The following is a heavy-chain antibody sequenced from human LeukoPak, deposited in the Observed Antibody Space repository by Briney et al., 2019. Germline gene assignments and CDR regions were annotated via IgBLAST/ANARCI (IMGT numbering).Heavy chain of an antibody. CDR2: IYYSGSA. J-gene: IGHJ4*02. CDR3: ARHSNTWFIDY. V-gene: IGHV4-59*08. Sequence: SETLSLTCTVSGGSINSYYWNWIRQPPGKGLEWIGYIYYSGSANYNPSLKSRVTMSVDTSKRQFSLELSSVTATDTAVYYCARHSNTWFIDYWGQGILVTVSS. CDR1: GGSINSYY. D-gene: IGHD2-2*01.